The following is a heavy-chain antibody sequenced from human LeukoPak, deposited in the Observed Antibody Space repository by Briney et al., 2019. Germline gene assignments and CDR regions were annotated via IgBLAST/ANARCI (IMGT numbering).Heavy chain of an antibody. D-gene: IGHD2-15*01. CDR2: IYYSGST. CDR3: ARAEGYCSGGSCPRVYGMDV. J-gene: IGHJ6*02. CDR1: GGSISSGGYY. V-gene: IGHV4-31*03. Sequence: SETLSLTCTVSGGSISSGGYYWSWIRHHPGKGLEWIGYIYYSGSTYYNPSLKGRVTISVDTSKNQFSLKLSSVTAADTAVYYCARAEGYCSGGSCPRVYGMDVWGQGTTVTVSS.